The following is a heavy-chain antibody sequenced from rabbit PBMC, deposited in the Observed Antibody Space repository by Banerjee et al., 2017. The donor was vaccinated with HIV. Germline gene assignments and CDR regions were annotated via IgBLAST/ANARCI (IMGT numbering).Heavy chain of an antibody. D-gene: IGHD4-1*01. CDR1: GFSFSSYYY. CDR2: IYTGSSGST. J-gene: IGHJ3*01. CDR3: ARDFSAWNL. V-gene: IGHV1S40*01. Sequence: QQLEESGGDLVKPGASLTLTCTASGFSFSSYYYMCWVRQAPGKGLEWIACIYTGSSGSTYYASWAKGRFTISKTSSTTVTLQMTSLTAADTATYFCARDFSAWNLWGQGTLVTVS.